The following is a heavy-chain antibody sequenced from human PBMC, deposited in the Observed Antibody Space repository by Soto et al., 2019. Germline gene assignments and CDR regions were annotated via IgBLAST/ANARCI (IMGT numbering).Heavy chain of an antibody. CDR3: ARDPPNSSRWYGGWFDP. V-gene: IGHV1-69*06. D-gene: IGHD6-13*01. CDR2: ITPISGTA. J-gene: IGHJ5*02. CDR1: GGTFSSYA. Sequence: QVRLVQSGAEVKKPGSSVKVSCKASGGTFSSYAISWVRQAPGQGLEWIGGITPISGTANYAQRFQDRVTITADKSTSTAYMELSSLRSEDTAVYYCARDPPNSSRWYGGWFDPWGQGTLVTVSS.